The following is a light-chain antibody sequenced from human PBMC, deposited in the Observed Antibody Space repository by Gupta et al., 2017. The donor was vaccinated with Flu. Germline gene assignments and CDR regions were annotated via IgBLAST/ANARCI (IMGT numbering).Light chain of an antibody. J-gene: IGKJ1*01. Sequence: EIVLTQSPDTLSLSPGERATLSCRASESVSSTYLAWYQQKPGQAPRLLIYGASTRATGIPDTFSGSGAGTDFTLTIIGLVPEDFAVYYCHQEASLLWTFGEGTRVEIK. V-gene: IGKV3-20*01. CDR2: GAS. CDR1: ESVSSTY. CDR3: HQEASLLWT.